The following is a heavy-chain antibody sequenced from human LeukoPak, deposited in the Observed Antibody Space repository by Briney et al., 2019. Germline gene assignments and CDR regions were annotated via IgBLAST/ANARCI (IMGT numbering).Heavy chain of an antibody. V-gene: IGHV4-4*07. Sequence: SETLSLTCTVSGGSISSYYWSWIRQPAGKGLEWIGRIYTTGNTNYNPSLKSRVTMSIDTSKKQFSLKLSSVTAADTVVYYCARGKYYYDSNSSYRYFDPWGQGTLVTVSS. CDR2: IYTTGNT. CDR1: GGSISSYY. J-gene: IGHJ5*02. D-gene: IGHD3-22*01. CDR3: ARGKYYYDSNSSYRYFDP.